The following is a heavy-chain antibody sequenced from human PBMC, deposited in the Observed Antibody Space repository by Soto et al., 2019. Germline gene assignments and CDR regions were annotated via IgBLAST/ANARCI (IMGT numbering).Heavy chain of an antibody. CDR2: IYHSGST. Sequence: SETLSLTCAVSGGSISRGAYSWSWIRQPPGKGLEWIGYIYHSGSTYYNPSLKSRVTISVDRSKNQFSLKLSSVTAADTAVYYCACCCYYHNSLMAVSAQGTTVLVSS. D-gene: IGHD3-22*01. J-gene: IGHJ6*02. V-gene: IGHV4-30-2*01. CDR3: ACCCYYHNSLMAV. CDR1: GGSISRGAYS.